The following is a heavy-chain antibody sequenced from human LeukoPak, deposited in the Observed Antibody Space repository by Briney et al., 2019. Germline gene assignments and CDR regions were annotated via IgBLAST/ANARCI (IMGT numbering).Heavy chain of an antibody. CDR1: GGSISSSSYY. V-gene: IGHV4-39*07. D-gene: IGHD2-15*01. CDR2: INHSGST. Sequence: SETLSLTCTVSGGSISSSSYYWSWIRQPPGKGLEWIGEINHSGSTNYNPSLKSRVTISVDTSKNQFSLKLSSVTAADTAVYYCAREGLRHAFDIWGQGTMVTVSS. J-gene: IGHJ3*02. CDR3: AREGLRHAFDI.